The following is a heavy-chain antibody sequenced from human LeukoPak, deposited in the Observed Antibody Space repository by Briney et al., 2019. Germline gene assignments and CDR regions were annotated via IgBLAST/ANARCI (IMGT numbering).Heavy chain of an antibody. CDR3: ARGNILSGYCFDF. CDR1: GGSITGYY. Sequence: SETLSLTCAVYGGSITGYYWSWIRQPPGKGLEWVGEIHYTGATSYDPSLKSRATISIDTSKNQVSLKLSSVTAADTAVYYCARGNILSGYCFDFWGQGALVTVSS. J-gene: IGHJ4*02. D-gene: IGHD3-9*01. CDR2: IHYTGAT. V-gene: IGHV4-34*01.